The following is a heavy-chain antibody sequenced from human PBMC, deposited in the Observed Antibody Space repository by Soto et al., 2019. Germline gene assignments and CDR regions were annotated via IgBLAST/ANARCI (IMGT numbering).Heavy chain of an antibody. CDR2: IYYSGST. CDR3: AGFSEVAATEINWFDP. Sequence: SETLSLTCTVSGASINSGDYYWSWIRQPPGKGLEWIGYIYYSGSTYYSPSLKSRVTISVDTSKNQFSLKLSSVTAADTAVYYCAGFSEVAATEINWFDPWGQGTLVTVSS. J-gene: IGHJ5*02. D-gene: IGHD2-15*01. CDR1: GASINSGDYY. V-gene: IGHV4-30-4*01.